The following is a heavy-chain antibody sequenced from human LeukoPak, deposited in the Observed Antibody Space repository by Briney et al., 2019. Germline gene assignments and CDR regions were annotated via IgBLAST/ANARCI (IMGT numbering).Heavy chain of an antibody. CDR3: ARSGYCSSTSCYFWFDP. V-gene: IGHV4-59*01. J-gene: IGHJ5*02. CDR2: IYYSGST. CDR1: GGSISSYY. D-gene: IGHD2-2*01. Sequence: SETLPLTCTVSGGSISSYYWSWIRQPPGKGLEWIGYIYYSGSTNYNPSLKSRVTISVDTSKNQFSLKLSSVTAADTAVYYCARSGYCSSTSCYFWFDPWGQGTLVTVSS.